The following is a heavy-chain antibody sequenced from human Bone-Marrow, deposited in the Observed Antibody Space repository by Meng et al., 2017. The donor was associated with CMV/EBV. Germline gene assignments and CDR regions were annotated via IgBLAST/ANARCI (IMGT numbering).Heavy chain of an antibody. V-gene: IGHV1-46*01. Sequence: ASVKVSCKASGYTFTSYYMHWVRQAPGQGLEWMGIINPSGGSTSYAQKFQGRVTMTRDTSTSTVYMELSSLRSEDTAVYYCARAYDFWSGRRVIFDYWGQGKLVTVSS. CDR3: ARAYDFWSGRRVIFDY. J-gene: IGHJ4*02. CDR1: GYTFTSYY. D-gene: IGHD3-3*01. CDR2: INPSGGST.